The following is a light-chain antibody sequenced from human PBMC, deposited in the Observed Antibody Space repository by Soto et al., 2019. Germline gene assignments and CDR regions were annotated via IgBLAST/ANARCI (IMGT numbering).Light chain of an antibody. Sequence: EIVLTQSPGTLSLSPGERATLSCRASQSISSSYLAWYQQKPGQAPRLLIYGASSRATRIPDRFSGSGSGTDFTLTISRLEPEDFAVYYCQRYGSSPTWTFGQGTKVEIK. CDR3: QRYGSSPTWT. CDR1: QSISSSY. V-gene: IGKV3-20*01. CDR2: GAS. J-gene: IGKJ1*01.